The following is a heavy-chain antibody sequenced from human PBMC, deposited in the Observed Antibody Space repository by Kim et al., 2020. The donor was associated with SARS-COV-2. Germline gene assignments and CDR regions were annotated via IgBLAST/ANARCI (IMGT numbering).Heavy chain of an antibody. J-gene: IGHJ4*02. V-gene: IGHV3-23*01. D-gene: IGHD4-17*01. Sequence: ADSEKGRFTISRDNSKNTLYLQMNSLRAEDTAVYYCAKGTAWLRWYHFDYWGKGTLVTVSS. CDR3: AKGTAWLRWYHFDY.